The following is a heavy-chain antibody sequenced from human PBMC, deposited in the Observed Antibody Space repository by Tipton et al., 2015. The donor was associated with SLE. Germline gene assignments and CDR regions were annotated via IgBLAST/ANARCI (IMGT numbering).Heavy chain of an antibody. D-gene: IGHD6-6*01. V-gene: IGHV4-4*07. J-gene: IGHJ4*02. Sequence: TLSLTCTVSGGSISNYYWSWIRQPAGKGLEWIGRIYTSGSTNYNPSLKSRVSMSVDTSKNQFSLKLSSVTAADTAVYYCARGFEYSSSEPFDYWGQGTLVTVSS. CDR1: GGSISNYY. CDR3: ARGFEYSSSEPFDY. CDR2: IYTSGST.